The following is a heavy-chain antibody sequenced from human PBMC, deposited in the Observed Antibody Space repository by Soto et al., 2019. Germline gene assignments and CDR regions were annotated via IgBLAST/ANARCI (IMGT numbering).Heavy chain of an antibody. CDR2: ISSSSSYI. J-gene: IGHJ4*02. Sequence: EVQLVESGGGLVKPGGSLRLSCAASGFTFSSYSMNWVRQAPGKGLEWVSSISSSSSYIYYADSVKGRFTISRDNAKNSLYLQMNSLRAEDTAVYYCARAQYSYGYYFDYWGQGTLVTVSS. V-gene: IGHV3-21*01. D-gene: IGHD5-18*01. CDR1: GFTFSSYS. CDR3: ARAQYSYGYYFDY.